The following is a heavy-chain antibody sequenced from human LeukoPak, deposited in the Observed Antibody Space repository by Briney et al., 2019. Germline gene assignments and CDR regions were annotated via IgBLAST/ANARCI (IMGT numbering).Heavy chain of an antibody. Sequence: GGSLRLSCAASGFTFSSYDMHWVRQATGKGLEWVSAIGTAGDTYYPGSVKGRFTISRENAKNSLYLQMNSLRAGDTAVYYCARGSRENWYSDLWGRGTLVTVSS. CDR1: GFTFSSYD. V-gene: IGHV3-13*04. J-gene: IGHJ2*01. CDR2: IGTAGDT. CDR3: ARGSRENWYSDL.